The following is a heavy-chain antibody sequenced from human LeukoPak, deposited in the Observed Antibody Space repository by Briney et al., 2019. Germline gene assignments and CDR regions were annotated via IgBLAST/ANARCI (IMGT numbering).Heavy chain of an antibody. CDR1: GGSISSYY. CDR2: IYYSGST. V-gene: IGHV4-59*08. CDR3: ARGGGMKPGDFEY. J-gene: IGHJ4*02. D-gene: IGHD3-16*01. Sequence: SETLSLTCTVSGGSISSYYWSWIRQPPGKGLEWIGYIYYSGSTNYNPSLKSRVTISVDTSKNQFSLKLSSVPAADTAVYYCARGGGMKPGDFEYWGQGTLVTVSS.